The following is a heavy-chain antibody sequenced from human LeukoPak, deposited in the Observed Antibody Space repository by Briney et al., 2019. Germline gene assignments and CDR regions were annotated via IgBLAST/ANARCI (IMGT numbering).Heavy chain of an antibody. Sequence: GGSLRLSCVASGFTFSSYWMSWVRQAPGKGLEWVANIKQDGGEKYYLDSVKGRFTISRDNAKNSLYVQMNSLRAEDTAVYYCARIRGSGRPHDAFDIWGQGTMVAVSS. J-gene: IGHJ3*02. D-gene: IGHD3-10*01. V-gene: IGHV3-7*01. CDR1: GFTFSSYW. CDR3: ARIRGSGRPHDAFDI. CDR2: IKQDGGEK.